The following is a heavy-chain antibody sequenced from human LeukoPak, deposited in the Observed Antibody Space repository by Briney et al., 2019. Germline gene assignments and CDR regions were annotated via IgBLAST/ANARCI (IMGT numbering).Heavy chain of an antibody. D-gene: IGHD6-13*01. J-gene: IGHJ6*03. Sequence: GGSLRVSCAASGFTVSANYMTWVRQAPGKGLEWVSVIYSGGSTYYADSVKGRFTISRDNSKNTLYLQMYSLRAEDTAVYYCARGISIAAAVGYYMDVWGKGTTVTVSS. CDR2: IYSGGST. CDR3: ARGISIAAAVGYYMDV. CDR1: GFTVSANY. V-gene: IGHV3-53*01.